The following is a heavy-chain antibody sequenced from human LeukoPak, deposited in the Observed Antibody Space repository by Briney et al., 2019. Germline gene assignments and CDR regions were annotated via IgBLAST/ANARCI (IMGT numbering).Heavy chain of an antibody. CDR3: ARGRSGHLVSLFEY. D-gene: IGHD1-26*01. J-gene: IGHJ4*02. V-gene: IGHV4-34*01. CDR1: GGSFSGYY. Sequence: SETLSLTCAVYGGSFSGYYWSWIRQPPGKGLEWIGEINHSGSTNYNPSLKSRVTISVDTSKNQFSLKLSSVTAADTAVYYCARGRSGHLVSLFEYWGQGTLVTVSS. CDR2: INHSGST.